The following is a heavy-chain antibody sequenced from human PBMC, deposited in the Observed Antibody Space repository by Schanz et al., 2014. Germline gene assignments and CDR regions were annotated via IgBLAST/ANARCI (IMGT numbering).Heavy chain of an antibody. CDR1: GFTVSSNH. Sequence: GQLAESGGGLVQPGGSLRLSCAVSGFTVSSNHMSWVRQAPGKGLEWVSSVSHSGGSKYYADSVKGRFTISRDNSENALYRQMNSRSADDTSVFYCTKRMGYCSGGAYYYYCYYGLDVWGQGTTVTVSS. J-gene: IGHJ6*02. CDR3: TKRMGYCSGGAYYYYCYYGLDV. V-gene: IGHV3-23*04. CDR2: VSHSGGSK. D-gene: IGHD2-15*01.